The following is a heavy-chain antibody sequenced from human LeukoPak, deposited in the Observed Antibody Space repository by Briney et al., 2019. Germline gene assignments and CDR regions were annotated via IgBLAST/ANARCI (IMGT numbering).Heavy chain of an antibody. J-gene: IGHJ4*02. V-gene: IGHV3-7*05. CDR2: IKEDGSDK. CDR1: GFTFSNYW. CDR3: ARDRDWGTDY. D-gene: IGHD7-27*01. Sequence: PGGSLRLSCAASGFTFSNYWMSWVRQAPGKGLEWVANIKEDGSDKYYVDSVKGRFTVSRDNGKNSLYLQVNSLRADDTAVYYCARDRDWGTDYWGQGTLVTVPS.